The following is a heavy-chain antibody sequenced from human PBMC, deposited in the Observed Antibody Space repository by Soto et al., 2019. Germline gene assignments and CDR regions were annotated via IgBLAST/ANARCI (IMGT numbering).Heavy chain of an antibody. V-gene: IGHV1-69*08. J-gene: IGHJ2*01. CDR3: ARPYFGDYWYFDL. CDR2: IIPALGTA. CDR1: GGTFSSHT. D-gene: IGHD4-17*01. Sequence: QDQLVQSGAEVKKPGSSVKVSCKASGGTFSSHTFSWVRQAPGQGLEWMGRIIPALGTATYEQKFQGRVTITADESATTVYMDLNSLRSEDTAVYYCARPYFGDYWYFDLWGRGTLVTVSS.